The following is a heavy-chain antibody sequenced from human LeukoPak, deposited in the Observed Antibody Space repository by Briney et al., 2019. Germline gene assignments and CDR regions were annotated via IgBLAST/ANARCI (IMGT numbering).Heavy chain of an antibody. J-gene: IGHJ4*02. CDR3: ARDGRYCTNGVCYRSFDY. CDR1: GYSISSGYY. V-gene: IGHV4-38-2*02. CDR2: IYHSGST. D-gene: IGHD2-8*01. Sequence: SETLSLTCAVSGYSISSGYYWGWIRPPPGEGREWIGSIYHSGSTYYNPSLKSRVTISVDTSKNQFSLKLSSVTAADTAVYYCARDGRYCTNGVCYRSFDYWGQGTLVTVSS.